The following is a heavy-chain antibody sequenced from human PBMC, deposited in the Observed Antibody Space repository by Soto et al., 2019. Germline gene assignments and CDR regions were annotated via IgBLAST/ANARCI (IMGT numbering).Heavy chain of an antibody. J-gene: IGHJ4*02. Sequence: LTCSVPSASVTTVYLAWLRQSPGKGLEWIGYIHHSGVAYYSPSLQGRVTMSIDTSKNQLSLNLTSVSAAGTATYYCAADSTSARFFYWGQGTLVTVSS. D-gene: IGHD2-2*01. CDR3: AADSTSARFFY. CDR2: IHHSGVA. V-gene: IGHV4-59*08. CDR1: SASVTTVY.